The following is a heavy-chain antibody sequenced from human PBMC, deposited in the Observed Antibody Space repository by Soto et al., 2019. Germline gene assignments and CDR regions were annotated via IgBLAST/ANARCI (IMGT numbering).Heavy chain of an antibody. J-gene: IGHJ2*01. D-gene: IGHD5-12*01. CDR1: GFTFSSYG. CDR3: AKGRDGSKFYWYFDL. Sequence: QVQLVESGGGVVQPGRSLRLSCAASGFTFSSYGMHWVRQAPGKGLEWVAVISYDGSNKYYADSVKGRFTISRDNSKNTLYLQMNSLRAEDTAVYYCAKGRDGSKFYWYFDLWGRGTLVTVSS. CDR2: ISYDGSNK. V-gene: IGHV3-30*18.